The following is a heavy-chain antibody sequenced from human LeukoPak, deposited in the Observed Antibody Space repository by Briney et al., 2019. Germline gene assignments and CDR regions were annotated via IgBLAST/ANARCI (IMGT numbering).Heavy chain of an antibody. J-gene: IGHJ4*02. D-gene: IGHD3-3*01. CDR2: IKSKTDGGTT. V-gene: IGHV3-15*01. Sequence: PGGSLTLSCAASGFTFSNAWMRWVRQAPGKGLEWVGCIKSKTDGGTTDYAAPVKGRFTISRDDSKNTLYLQRNSLKTEDTAVYYCTTDPPPRNYDFWSGYYAEFTGYYFDCWGQGTLVTVSS. CDR1: GFTFSNAW. CDR3: TTDPPPRNYDFWSGYYAEFTGYYFDC.